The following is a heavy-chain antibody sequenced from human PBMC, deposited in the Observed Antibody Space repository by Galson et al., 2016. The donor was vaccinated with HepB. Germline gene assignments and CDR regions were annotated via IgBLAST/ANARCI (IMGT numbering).Heavy chain of an antibody. Sequence: TLSLTCAVSGGSIRSADFSWSWIRQHPGKGLEWIGDIYYLGRTFPRPSLSSRLTMSVDTSKNEFSLRLTSMTAADTAVYYCAGGTDDGRINFWGQGTLVIVSS. V-gene: IGHV4-31*11. CDR2: IYYLGRT. CDR3: AGGTDDGRINF. J-gene: IGHJ4*02. D-gene: IGHD3-16*01. CDR1: GGSIRSADFS.